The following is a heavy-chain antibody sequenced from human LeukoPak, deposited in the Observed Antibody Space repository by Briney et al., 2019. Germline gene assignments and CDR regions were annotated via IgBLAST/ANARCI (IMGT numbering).Heavy chain of an antibody. D-gene: IGHD6-13*01. CDR3: AREGIRIAAAGTINY. Sequence: ASVKVSCKASGYTFTTYYLHWVRQAPGQGLEWMGIINPTGGTTNYAQKLQDRVTMTTDTSTSTAYMELRSLRSDDTAMYYCAREGIRIAAAGTINYWGQGTLVTVSS. CDR1: GYTFTTYY. CDR2: INPTGGTT. J-gene: IGHJ4*02. V-gene: IGHV1-46*01.